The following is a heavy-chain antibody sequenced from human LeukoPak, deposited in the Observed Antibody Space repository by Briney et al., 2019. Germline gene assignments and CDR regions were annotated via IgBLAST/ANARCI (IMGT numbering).Heavy chain of an antibody. CDR1: GGSISSYY. J-gene: IGHJ6*03. CDR3: ARERITMVRGVPPYYYYMDV. V-gene: IGHV4-4*07. Sequence: SETLSLTCTVSGGSISSYYWSWIRQPAGKGLEWIGRIYTSGSTNYNPSLKSRVTMSVDTSKNQFSLKLSSVTAADTAVYYCARERITMVRGVPPYYYYMDVWGKGTTVTVSS. D-gene: IGHD3-10*01. CDR2: IYTSGST.